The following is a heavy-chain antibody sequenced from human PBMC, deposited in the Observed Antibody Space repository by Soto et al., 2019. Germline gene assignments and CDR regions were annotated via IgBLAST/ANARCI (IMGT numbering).Heavy chain of an antibody. J-gene: IGHJ4*02. CDR3: ATISVASNTEY. V-gene: IGHV3-33*01. D-gene: IGHD5-12*01. Sequence: PGRSLRLCCAASGFSLSNYGMHGVRQAPGKGLEWVAVIWHDGSIQQYADSVKGRFTISRDNSKNMLYLQMNSLTAEDTAVYYCATISVASNTEYWGQGTQVTVSS. CDR1: GFSLSNYG. CDR2: IWHDGSIQ.